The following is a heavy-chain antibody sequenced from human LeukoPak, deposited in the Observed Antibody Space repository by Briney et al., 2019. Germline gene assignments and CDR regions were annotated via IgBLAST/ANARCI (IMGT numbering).Heavy chain of an antibody. Sequence: VASVKVSCKASGYTFTSYYIHWVRQAPGQGLEWMGWINPNSGGTNYALKFQGRVTMTRDTSIRTAYMELSRLRSDDTAVYYCARDKVAAAGLQADDYYYYYMDVWGKGTTVTVSS. CDR2: INPNSGGT. V-gene: IGHV1-2*02. CDR1: GYTFTSYY. CDR3: ARDKVAAAGLQADDYYYYYMDV. J-gene: IGHJ6*03. D-gene: IGHD6-13*01.